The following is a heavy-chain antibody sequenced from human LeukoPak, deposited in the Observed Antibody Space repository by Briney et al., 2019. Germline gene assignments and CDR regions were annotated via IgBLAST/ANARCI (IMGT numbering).Heavy chain of an antibody. V-gene: IGHV4-39*07. CDR3: ARDGGDPPYDAFDI. Sequence: SETLSLTCTVSGGSISSSSYYWGWIRQPPGKGLEWIGSIYHSGSTYYNPSLKSRVTISVDTSKNQFSLKLSSVTAADTAVYYCARDGGDPPYDAFDIWGQGTMVTVSS. D-gene: IGHD3-10*01. CDR2: IYHSGST. CDR1: GGSISSSSYY. J-gene: IGHJ3*02.